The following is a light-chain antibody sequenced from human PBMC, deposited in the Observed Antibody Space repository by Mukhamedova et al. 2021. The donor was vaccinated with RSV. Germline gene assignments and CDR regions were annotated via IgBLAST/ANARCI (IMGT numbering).Light chain of an antibody. CDR2: AAS. V-gene: IGKV1-27*01. Sequence: WYQRRVHGKVPNLLIYAASTLQPGVPSRLSGSGSGTDFTLTISSLQPDDVATYYCQKYDSAPARFGQGTKVEI. J-gene: IGKJ1*01. CDR3: QKYDSAPAR.